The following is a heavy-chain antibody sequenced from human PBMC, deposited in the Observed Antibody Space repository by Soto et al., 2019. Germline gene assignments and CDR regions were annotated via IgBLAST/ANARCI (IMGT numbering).Heavy chain of an antibody. Sequence: QVQLVESGGGLVKPGGSLRLSCAASGFIFSDYYMSWVRQAPGKGLEWVSYISPSGSSIYYADSVKGRFTISRDNAENSLFLQMNSLRAEDTAIYYCAGRYNDDRSGLDPWGQGTLVTVSS. CDR1: GFIFSDYY. J-gene: IGHJ5*02. V-gene: IGHV3-11*01. CDR3: AGRYNDDRSGLDP. CDR2: ISPSGSSI. D-gene: IGHD3-22*01.